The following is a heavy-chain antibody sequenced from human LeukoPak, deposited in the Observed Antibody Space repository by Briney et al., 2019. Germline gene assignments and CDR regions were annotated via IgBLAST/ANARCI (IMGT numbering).Heavy chain of an antibody. Sequence: SETLSLTCTVSGGSISRYYWSWIRQPPGKGLEWIGYIYYSGSTNYNPSLKSRVTISVDTSKNQFSLKLSSVTAADTAVYYCARKPERYYYGSGSPLYFDYWGQGTLVTVSS. CDR2: IYYSGST. D-gene: IGHD3-10*01. J-gene: IGHJ4*02. V-gene: IGHV4-59*01. CDR1: GGSISRYY. CDR3: ARKPERYYYGSGSPLYFDY.